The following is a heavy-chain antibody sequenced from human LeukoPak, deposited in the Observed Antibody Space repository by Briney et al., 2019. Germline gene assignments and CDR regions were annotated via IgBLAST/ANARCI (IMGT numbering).Heavy chain of an antibody. CDR1: GYRFTSYW. J-gene: IGHJ5*02. CDR3: ARVTSYYYGSGSPNWFDP. D-gene: IGHD3-10*01. CDR2: IYPGDSDT. Sequence: GESLQISFQGSGYRFTSYWIGWVRPMPGKGLEWTGIIYPGDSDTRYSPSFQGQVTIPAHKSISTAYLQWSSLKASDTAMYYCARVTSYYYGSGSPNWFDPWGQGTLVTVSA. V-gene: IGHV5-51*01.